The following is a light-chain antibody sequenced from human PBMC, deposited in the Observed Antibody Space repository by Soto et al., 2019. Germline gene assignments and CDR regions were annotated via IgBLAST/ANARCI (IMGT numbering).Light chain of an antibody. J-gene: IGKJ2*01. CDR2: GAS. CDR1: QSVSSSY. V-gene: IGKV3-20*01. CDR3: QQYASSPQYT. Sequence: EIVLTQSPGTLSLSPGERATLSCRASQSVSSSYLAWYQQKPGQAPRLLIYGASSRATGIPDRFSGSGSGTDFTLTISRLEPEDFAVYYCQQYASSPQYTFDQGNKLEIK.